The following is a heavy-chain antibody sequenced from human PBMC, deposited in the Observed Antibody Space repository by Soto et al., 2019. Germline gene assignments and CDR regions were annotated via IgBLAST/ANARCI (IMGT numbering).Heavy chain of an antibody. CDR1: GGTFSNSA. V-gene: IGHV1-69*12. J-gene: IGHJ6*02. D-gene: IGHD5-12*01. Sequence: QVQLEQSGAEVKKPGSSVKVSCKTSGGTFSNSAISWVRQAPGQGPEWMGGIMPIFRTPDYAQKFQDRVTSTAADSTTTAYMELRGLRSDDTAVYYCARDNDRLHIGGNYHYPWDVWGQGTTVTVSS. CDR2: IMPIFRTP. CDR3: ARDNDRLHIGGNYHYPWDV.